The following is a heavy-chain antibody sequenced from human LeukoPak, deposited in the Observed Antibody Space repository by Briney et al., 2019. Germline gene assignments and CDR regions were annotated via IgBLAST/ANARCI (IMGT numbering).Heavy chain of an antibody. CDR2: VSSSGGNT. CDR3: ARGNVAVSYWYFDV. Sequence: QPGGSLRLSCSASGFTFRDSAMTWVRQAPGKGLEWVSLVSSSGGNTYYPDSVKGRFSVSRDNAKDTLYLQVNSLRAEDTALYFCARGNVAVSYWYFDVWGRGTLVTVSS. V-gene: IGHV3-23*01. J-gene: IGHJ2*01. CDR1: GFTFRDSA. D-gene: IGHD6-19*01.